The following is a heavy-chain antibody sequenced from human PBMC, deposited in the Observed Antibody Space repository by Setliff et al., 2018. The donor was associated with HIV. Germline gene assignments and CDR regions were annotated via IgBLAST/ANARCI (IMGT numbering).Heavy chain of an antibody. V-gene: IGHV3-23*01. J-gene: IGHJ4*02. D-gene: IGHD4-17*01. Sequence: GESLTISCVAAGFTFSNYAMSWVRQPPGKGLEWVSGISGSGSTTLYADSVKGRFTISRDNSKNTVYLQMNSLRAEDTALYYCAKVVSYLYGPRLAFDFWGQGTLVTVSS. CDR3: AKVVSYLYGPRLAFDF. CDR2: ISGSGSTT. CDR1: GFTFSNYA.